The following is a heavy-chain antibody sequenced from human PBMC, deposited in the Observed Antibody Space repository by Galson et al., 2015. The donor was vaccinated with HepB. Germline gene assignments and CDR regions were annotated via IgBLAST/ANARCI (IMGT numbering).Heavy chain of an antibody. Sequence: SLRLSCAASGFTFSSYAMSWVRQAPGKGLEWVSAISGSGGSTYYADSVKGRFTISRDNSKDTLYLQMNSLRAEDTAVYYCAKDRGSRGPLYYFDYWGQGTLVTVSS. CDR2: ISGSGGST. CDR3: AKDRGSRGPLYYFDY. V-gene: IGHV3-23*01. J-gene: IGHJ4*02. CDR1: GFTFSSYA. D-gene: IGHD6-13*01.